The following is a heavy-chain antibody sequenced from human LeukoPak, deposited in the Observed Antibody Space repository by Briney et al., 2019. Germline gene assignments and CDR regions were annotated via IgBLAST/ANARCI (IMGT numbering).Heavy chain of an antibody. Sequence: GGSLRLSCAASGFTFSSYSMNWVRQAPGKGLEWVSSISSSSSYIYYADSVKGRFTISRDNAKNSLYLQMNSLRAEDTAVYYCARGRGSSWYLSYFDYWGQGTLVTVSS. J-gene: IGHJ4*02. CDR2: ISSSSSYI. D-gene: IGHD6-13*01. CDR1: GFTFSSYS. CDR3: ARGRGSSWYLSYFDY. V-gene: IGHV3-21*01.